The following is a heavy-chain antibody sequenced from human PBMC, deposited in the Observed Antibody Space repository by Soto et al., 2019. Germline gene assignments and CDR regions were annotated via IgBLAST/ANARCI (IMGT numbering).Heavy chain of an antibody. Sequence: PGGSLRLSCAASGFTFSSYWMSWVRQAPGKGLEWVATIKQDESEKYYVDSVKGRFTVSRDNANNSLYLQMNSLRVEDSAVYYCARGDYYDRRFDYWGQGALVTVSS. V-gene: IGHV3-7*03. CDR1: GFTFSSYW. CDR2: IKQDESEK. D-gene: IGHD3-22*01. CDR3: ARGDYYDRRFDY. J-gene: IGHJ4*02.